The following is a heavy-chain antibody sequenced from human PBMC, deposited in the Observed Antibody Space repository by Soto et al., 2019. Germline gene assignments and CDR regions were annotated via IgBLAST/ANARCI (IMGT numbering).Heavy chain of an antibody. V-gene: IGHV4-59*01. CDR2: IYYSGST. CDR3: ARGYCSGGNCYRPGFEY. J-gene: IGHJ4*02. CDR1: GGTISSYD. D-gene: IGHD2-15*01. Sequence: SETLSLTCTVSGGTISSYDWSWIRQPPGKGLEWIGYIYYSGSTNYNPSLKSRVTISVDTSKNQFSLKMSSVTAADTAVYFCARGYCSGGNCYRPGFEYWAQLTLVTVS.